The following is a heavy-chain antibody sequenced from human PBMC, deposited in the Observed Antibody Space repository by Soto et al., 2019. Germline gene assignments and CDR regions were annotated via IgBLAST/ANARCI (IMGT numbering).Heavy chain of an antibody. V-gene: IGHV3-30-3*01. Sequence: QVQLVESGGGVVQPGRSLRLSCAASGFTFSSYAMHWVRQAPGKGLEWVAVISYDGSNKYYADSVKGRFTISRDNSKNTLYLQRNSLRAEDTAVYYCARGQQLSHPWGQGTLVTVSS. CDR1: GFTFSSYA. CDR3: ARGQQLSHP. D-gene: IGHD6-13*01. J-gene: IGHJ5*02. CDR2: ISYDGSNK.